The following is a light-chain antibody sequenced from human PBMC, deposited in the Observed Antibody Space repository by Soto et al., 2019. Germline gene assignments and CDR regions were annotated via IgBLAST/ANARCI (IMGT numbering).Light chain of an antibody. CDR3: SSYPSSSTRV. CDR2: DVS. CDR1: SSDVGGYNY. Sequence: QSALTQPASVSGSPGQSITISCTGTSSDVGGYNYLSWYQHHPGKAPKLMIYDVSDRPSGVSNRFSGYKSGNTASLTISGLQTEDEADYYCSSYPSSSTRVFGTGTKLTVL. J-gene: IGLJ1*01. V-gene: IGLV2-14*03.